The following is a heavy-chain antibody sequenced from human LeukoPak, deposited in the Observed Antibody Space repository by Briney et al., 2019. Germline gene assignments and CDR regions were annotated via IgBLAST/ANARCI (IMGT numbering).Heavy chain of an antibody. J-gene: IGHJ5*02. V-gene: IGHV3-49*04. Sequence: GGSLGLSCTASGFTFGDYAMSWVRQAPGKGLEWVGFIRSKAYGGTTEYAASMKGRFTISRDDSKSIAYLQMNSLKTEDTAVYYCTRSLDRMQLWLISRWFDPWGQGTLVTVSS. CDR3: TRSLDRMQLWLISRWFDP. CDR2: IRSKAYGGTT. CDR1: GFTFGDYA. D-gene: IGHD5-18*01.